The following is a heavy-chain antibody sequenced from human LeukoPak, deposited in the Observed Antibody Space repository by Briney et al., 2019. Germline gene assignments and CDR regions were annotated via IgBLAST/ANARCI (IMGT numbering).Heavy chain of an antibody. V-gene: IGHV1-8*01. J-gene: IGHJ5*02. D-gene: IGHD6-13*01. CDR3: ARSIAAAGTGWFDP. CDR1: GYTFTSYD. CDR2: MNPNSGNT. Sequence: ASVTVSCKASGYTFTSYDINWVRQAPGQGLEWMGWMNPNSGNTGYAQKFQGRVTMTRNTSISTAYMELSSLRSEDTAVYYCARSIAAAGTGWFDPWGQGTLVTVSS.